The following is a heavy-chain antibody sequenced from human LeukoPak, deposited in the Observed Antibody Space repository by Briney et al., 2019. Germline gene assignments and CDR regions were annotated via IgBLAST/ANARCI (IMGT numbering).Heavy chain of an antibody. CDR2: ISAYNGNT. J-gene: IGHJ4*02. CDR1: GGTFSSYA. Sequence: ASVKVSCKASGGTFSSYAISWVRQAPGQGLEWMGWISAYNGNTNYAQKLQGRVTMTTDTSTSTAYMELRSLRSDDTAVYYCARCYYDSSGYFKDYFDYWGQGTLVTVSS. D-gene: IGHD3-22*01. V-gene: IGHV1-18*01. CDR3: ARCYYDSSGYFKDYFDY.